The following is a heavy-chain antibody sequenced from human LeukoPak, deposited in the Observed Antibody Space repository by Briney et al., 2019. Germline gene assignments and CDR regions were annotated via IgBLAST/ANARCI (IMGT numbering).Heavy chain of an antibody. Sequence: ASVKVSCKASGYTFTNFDINWVRQAPGQGLEWMGWMNPVSGNAGSAQKFQGRVTLTRDTSMSTAYMEVTSLRSDDTAFYYCARAPMGRGALYWGQGTLVAVSS. J-gene: IGHJ4*02. D-gene: IGHD3-10*01. V-gene: IGHV1-8*01. CDR2: MNPVSGNA. CDR3: ARAPMGRGALY. CDR1: GYTFTNFD.